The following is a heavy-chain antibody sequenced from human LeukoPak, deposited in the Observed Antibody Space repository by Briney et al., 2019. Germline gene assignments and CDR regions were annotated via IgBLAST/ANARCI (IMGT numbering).Heavy chain of an antibody. V-gene: IGHV4-61*02. D-gene: IGHD3-10*01. CDR3: ARDARVQKWFGEVIMTTTYYFDD. CDR2: IYTSGNT. J-gene: IGHJ4*02. CDR1: GGSISSGGYY. Sequence: SETLSLTCTVSGGSISSGGYYWSWIRQPAGKGLEWIGRIYTSGNTNYNPSLKSRATISVDTSKNQFSLKLTSVTAADTAVYYCARDARVQKWFGEVIMTTTYYFDDWGQGTLVTVSS.